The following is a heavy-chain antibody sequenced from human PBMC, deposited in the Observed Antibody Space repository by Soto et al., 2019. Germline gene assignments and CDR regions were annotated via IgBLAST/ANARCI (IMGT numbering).Heavy chain of an antibody. CDR1: GGTFSSYA. D-gene: IGHD4-17*01. CDR3: ARGGYALRFYDY. J-gene: IGHJ4*02. Sequence: ASVKVSCKASGGTFSSYAISWVRQAPGQGLEWMGGIIPIFGTANYAQKFQGRVTITADESTSTAYMELSSLRSEDTAVYYCARGGYALRFYDYWGQGTLVTVSS. V-gene: IGHV1-69*13. CDR2: IIPIFGTA.